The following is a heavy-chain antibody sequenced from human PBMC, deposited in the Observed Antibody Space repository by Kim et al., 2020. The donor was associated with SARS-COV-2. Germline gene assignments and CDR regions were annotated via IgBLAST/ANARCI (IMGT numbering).Heavy chain of an antibody. J-gene: IGHJ4*02. Sequence: SVKVSCKASGFTFTISAVQWVRQARGQRLEWIGWIVVGSGNTNYAQKFQERVTITRDMSTSTAYMELSSLRSEDTAVYYCAADHDSSGYSTYYFDYWGQGTLVTVSS. CDR3: AADHDSSGYSTYYFDY. CDR1: GFTFTISA. V-gene: IGHV1-58*01. CDR2: IVVGSGNT. D-gene: IGHD3-22*01.